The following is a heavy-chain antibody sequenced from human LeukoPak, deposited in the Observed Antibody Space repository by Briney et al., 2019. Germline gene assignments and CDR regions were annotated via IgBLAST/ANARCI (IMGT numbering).Heavy chain of an antibody. D-gene: IGHD2-2*01. Sequence: SVKVSCKASGGTFSSYAISWVRQAPGQGLEWMGRIIPILGIANYAQKFQGRVTITADKSTSTAYMELSSLRSKDTAVYYCARVECSSTSCYGNFDYWGQGTLVTVSS. CDR3: ARVECSSTSCYGNFDY. CDR2: IIPILGIA. V-gene: IGHV1-69*04. J-gene: IGHJ4*02. CDR1: GGTFSSYA.